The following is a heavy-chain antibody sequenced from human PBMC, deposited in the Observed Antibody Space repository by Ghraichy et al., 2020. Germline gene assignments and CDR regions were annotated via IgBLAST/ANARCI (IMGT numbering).Heavy chain of an antibody. J-gene: IGHJ6*03. CDR3: AKDNLGGNSGVYYYYYMDV. D-gene: IGHD4-23*01. V-gene: IGHV3-30*18. CDR1: GFTFSTYG. CDR2: ISYEGSNK. Sequence: LSLTCAASGFTFSTYGMHWVRQAPGKGLEWVAVISYEGSNKYYADSVKGRFTISRDNSKNTLYLQMNSLRAEDTAVYYCAKDNLGGNSGVYYYYYMDVWGKGTTVTVSS.